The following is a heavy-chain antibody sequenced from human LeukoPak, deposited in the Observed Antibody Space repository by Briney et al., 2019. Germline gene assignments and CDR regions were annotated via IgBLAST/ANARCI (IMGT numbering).Heavy chain of an antibody. J-gene: IGHJ1*01. CDR3: AREVTSGWTPGYFQH. D-gene: IGHD6-19*01. CDR2: IIPILGIA. V-gene: IGHV1-69*04. Sequence: ASVKVSCKASGGTFSSYAISWVRQAPGQGLEWMGRIIPILGIANYAQKFQGRVTITADKSTSTAYMELSSLRSEDTAVYYCAREVTSGWTPGYFQHWGQGTLVTVSS. CDR1: GGTFSSYA.